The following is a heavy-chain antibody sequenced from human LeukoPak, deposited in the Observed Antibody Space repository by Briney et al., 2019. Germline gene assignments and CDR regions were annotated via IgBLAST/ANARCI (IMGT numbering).Heavy chain of an antibody. Sequence: GGSLRLSCAASGFIVSSNCMSWVRQAPGKGLEWVSVIYSGGSTYYADSVKGRFTISRDNSKNTLYLQMNNLRAEDTAVYYCARDLVGGAAAGAYYYGMDVWGQGTTVTVSS. CDR3: ARDLVGGAAAGAYYYGMDV. CDR1: GFIVSSNC. CDR2: IYSGGST. J-gene: IGHJ6*02. V-gene: IGHV3-53*01. D-gene: IGHD6-13*01.